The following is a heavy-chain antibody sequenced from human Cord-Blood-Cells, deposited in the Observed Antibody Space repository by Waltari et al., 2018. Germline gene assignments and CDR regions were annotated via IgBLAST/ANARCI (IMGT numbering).Heavy chain of an antibody. D-gene: IGHD2-15*01. J-gene: IGHJ4*02. CDR2: INPNSGGT. Sequence: GQGLEWMGWINPNSGGTNYAQKFQGRVTMTRDTSISTAYMELSRLRSDDTAVYYCASGGQGYCSGGSCYYFDYWGQGTLVTVSS. CDR3: ASGGQGYCSGGSCYYFDY. V-gene: IGHV1-2*02.